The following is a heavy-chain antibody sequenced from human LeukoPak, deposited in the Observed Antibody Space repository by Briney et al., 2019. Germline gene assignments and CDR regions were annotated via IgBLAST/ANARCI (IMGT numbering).Heavy chain of an antibody. V-gene: IGHV4-59*01. Sequence: SEALSLTCTVSGGSISSYYWSWIRQPPGKGLEWIGYIYYSGSTNYNPSLKSRVTTSVDTSKNQFSLKLSSVTAADTAVYYCARVPFGYCSGGSCSDYWGQGTLVTVSS. CDR2: IYYSGST. J-gene: IGHJ4*02. D-gene: IGHD2-15*01. CDR1: GGSISSYY. CDR3: ARVPFGYCSGGSCSDY.